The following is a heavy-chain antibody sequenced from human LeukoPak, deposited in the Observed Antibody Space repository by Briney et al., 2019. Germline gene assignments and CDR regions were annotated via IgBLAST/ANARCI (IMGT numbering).Heavy chain of an antibody. CDR1: GYTFTGYY. V-gene: IGHV1-2*02. CDR2: INPNSGGT. CDR3: ARGQSSSSLIYYYYYMDV. D-gene: IGHD6-6*01. J-gene: IGHJ6*03. Sequence: ASVKVSCKASGYTFTGYYMHWVRQAPGQGLEWMGWINPNSGGTNYAQKFQGRVTITRNTSISTAYMELSSLRSEDTAVYYCARGQSSSSLIYYYYYMDVWGKGTTVTVSS.